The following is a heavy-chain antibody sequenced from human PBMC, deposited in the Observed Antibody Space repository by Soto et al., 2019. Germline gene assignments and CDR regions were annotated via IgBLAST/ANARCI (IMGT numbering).Heavy chain of an antibody. CDR2: MNPYTGNT. Sequence: QVQLVQSGAEVKEPGASVKVSCKASGYTFTTYDIYWMRQATGQGLEWMGWMNPYTGNTGYAQKFQGRVTVTRTTSISTVYMEMSGLRLDDTSVYYCARRKERSGPHYFDSWGQGSQVTVSS. V-gene: IGHV1-8*01. D-gene: IGHD6-25*01. J-gene: IGHJ4*02. CDR3: ARRKERSGPHYFDS. CDR1: GYTFTTYD.